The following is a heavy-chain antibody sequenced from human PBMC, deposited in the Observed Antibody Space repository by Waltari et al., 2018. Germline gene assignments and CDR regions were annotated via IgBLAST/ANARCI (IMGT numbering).Heavy chain of an antibody. D-gene: IGHD1-1*01. CDR1: GYTFTSYD. V-gene: IGHV1-8*01. Sequence: QVQLVQSGAEVKKPGASVKVSCKASGYTFTSYDINGVRQATGKGVEWMGWMNPNSGNTGYAQKFQGRVTMTRNTSISTAYMELSSLRSEDTAVYYCARAGVRLERRIAFDIWGQGTMVTVSS. CDR3: ARAGVRLERRIAFDI. J-gene: IGHJ3*02. CDR2: MNPNSGNT.